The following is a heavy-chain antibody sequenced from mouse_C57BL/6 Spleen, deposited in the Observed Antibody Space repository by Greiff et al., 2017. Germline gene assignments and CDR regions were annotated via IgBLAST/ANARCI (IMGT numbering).Heavy chain of an antibody. Sequence: VPLVESGAGLVQPGRSLRLSCATSGFTFSDFYMEWVRQAPGQGLEWIAASRNEADDYTTDYSASVKGRFIVSRDTSYSILYLQMNGLRAEDTAVYYCARDSDYGVGWFAYWGQGTLVTVSA. J-gene: IGHJ3*01. CDR1: GFTFSDFY. V-gene: IGHV7-1*01. CDR2: SRNEADDYTT. D-gene: IGHD2-4*01. CDR3: ARDSDYGVGWFAY.